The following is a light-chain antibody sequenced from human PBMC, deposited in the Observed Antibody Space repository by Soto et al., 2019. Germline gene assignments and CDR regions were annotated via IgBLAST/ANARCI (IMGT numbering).Light chain of an antibody. CDR3: TSYTSSSPLVV. J-gene: IGLJ2*01. V-gene: IGLV2-14*01. CDR2: DVS. Sequence: QSALTQPASVSGSPGQSITISCTGTSSDVGGYNYVSWYQQHPGISPKLMIYDVSSRPSGVSSRFSGSKSGNTASLTIYGLQAEDEADYYCTSYTSSSPLVVFGGGTELTVL. CDR1: SSDVGGYNY.